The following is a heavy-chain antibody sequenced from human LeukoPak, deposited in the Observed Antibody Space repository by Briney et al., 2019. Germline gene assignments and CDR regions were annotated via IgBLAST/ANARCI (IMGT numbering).Heavy chain of an antibody. CDR3: ARVDSSNWYDSRGYFDH. D-gene: IGHD6-13*01. CDR1: GGSISSYY. CDR2: INHSGST. V-gene: IGHV4-34*01. Sequence: SETLSLTCTVSGGSISSYYWSWIRQPPGKGLEWIGEINHSGSTYYNPSLKSRVTISVDTSKNQFSLKLSSVTAADTAVYYCARVDSSNWYDSRGYFDHWGQGTLVTVSS. J-gene: IGHJ4*02.